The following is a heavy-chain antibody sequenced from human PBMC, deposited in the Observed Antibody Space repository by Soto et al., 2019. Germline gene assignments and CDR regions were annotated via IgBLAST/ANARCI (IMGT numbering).Heavy chain of an antibody. D-gene: IGHD3-22*01. CDR2: IYYSGST. J-gene: IGHJ3*02. CDR3: ARSEYYYDSSGPAPYAAFDI. CDR1: GYSISSGCY. Sequence: TLSLTCAVSGYSISSGCYWGWIRQPPGKGLEWIGYIYYSGSTYYNPSLKSRVTISVDTSKNQFFLKLSSVTAADTAVYYCARSEYYYDSSGPAPYAAFDIWGQGTMVTVSS. V-gene: IGHV4-31*11.